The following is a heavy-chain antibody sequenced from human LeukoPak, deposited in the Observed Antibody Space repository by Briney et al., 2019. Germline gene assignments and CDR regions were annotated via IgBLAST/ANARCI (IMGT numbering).Heavy chain of an antibody. CDR3: ARRAAAGAYYYGMDV. V-gene: IGHV4-31*03. CDR1: GGSISSGGYY. Sequence: PSQTLSLTCTVSGGSISSGGYYWSWIRQHPGKGLEWIGYIYYSGSTYYNPSLKSRVTISVDTSKDQFSLKLSSVTAADTAVYYCARRAAAGAYYYGMDVWGQGTTVTVSS. CDR2: IYYSGST. D-gene: IGHD6-13*01. J-gene: IGHJ6*02.